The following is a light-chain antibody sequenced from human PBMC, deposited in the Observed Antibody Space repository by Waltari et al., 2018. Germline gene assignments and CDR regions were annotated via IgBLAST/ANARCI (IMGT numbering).Light chain of an antibody. Sequence: QSALTQPRSVSGSPGQSVTISCTGTSSHVCAYQYVSWYQQRPGEAPKLMIYDLTHRPSGVPDRFSGSKSGNTASLTISGLQAEDEAEYYCCSYADGNTYLFGTGTKVTVL. J-gene: IGLJ1*01. CDR1: SSHVCAYQY. CDR3: CSYADGNTYL. CDR2: DLT. V-gene: IGLV2-11*01.